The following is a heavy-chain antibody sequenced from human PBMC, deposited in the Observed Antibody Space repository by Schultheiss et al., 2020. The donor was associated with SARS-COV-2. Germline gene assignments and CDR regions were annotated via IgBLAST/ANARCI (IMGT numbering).Heavy chain of an antibody. CDR3: ARGAFSDLGLGEGDV. D-gene: IGHD3-10*01. Sequence: GGSLRLSCAASGFTFSSYSMNWVRQAPGKGLEWVAVIWYDGSNKYYADSVKGRFTISRDNSKNTLFLPMNSLRPEDTAVYYCARGAFSDLGLGEGDVWGQGTTVTVSS. V-gene: IGHV3-33*08. J-gene: IGHJ6*02. CDR1: GFTFSSYS. CDR2: IWYDGSNK.